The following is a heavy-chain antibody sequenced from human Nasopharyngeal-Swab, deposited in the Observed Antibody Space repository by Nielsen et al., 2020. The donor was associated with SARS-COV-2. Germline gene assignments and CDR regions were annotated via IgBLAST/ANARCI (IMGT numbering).Heavy chain of an antibody. J-gene: IGHJ4*02. D-gene: IGHD3-10*01. V-gene: IGHV3-21*01. Sequence: GGSLRLSCAASGFTFNNYNFNWVRQAPGKGLEWVSSISSSSSYIYYADSVKGRFTISRDNAKNSLYLQMNSLRAEDTAVYYCAREITMVRGVMLDYWGQGTLVTVSS. CDR1: GFTFNNYN. CDR2: ISSSSSYI. CDR3: AREITMVRGVMLDY.